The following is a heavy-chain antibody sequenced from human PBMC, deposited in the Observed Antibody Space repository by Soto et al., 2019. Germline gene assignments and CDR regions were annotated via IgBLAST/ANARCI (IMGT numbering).Heavy chain of an antibody. V-gene: IGHV4-4*02. CDR2: IYHSGST. CDR1: SGSISSSNW. J-gene: IGHJ4*02. D-gene: IGHD6-13*01. Sequence: SETPSLTCAVSSGSISSSNWWSWVRQPPGKGLEWIGEIYHSGSTNYNPSLKSRVTISVDKSKNQFSLKLSSVTAADTAVYYCAREGAAAPVGYFDYWGQGTLVTVSS. CDR3: AREGAAAPVGYFDY.